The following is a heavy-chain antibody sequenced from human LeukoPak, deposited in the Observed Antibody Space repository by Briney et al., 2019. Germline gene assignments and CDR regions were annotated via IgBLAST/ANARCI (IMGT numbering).Heavy chain of an antibody. J-gene: IGHJ4*02. CDR1: GGSISSYY. V-gene: IGHV4-59*01. CDR2: IYYSGST. CDR3: ARGIRGVVLFDY. Sequence: PSETLSLTCTVSGGSISSYYWSWIRQPPGKGLEWIGYIYYSGSTNYNPSLKSRVTISVDTSKNQFSLKLSSVTAADTAVYYCARGIRGVVLFDYWGQGTLVTVSS. D-gene: IGHD2-15*01.